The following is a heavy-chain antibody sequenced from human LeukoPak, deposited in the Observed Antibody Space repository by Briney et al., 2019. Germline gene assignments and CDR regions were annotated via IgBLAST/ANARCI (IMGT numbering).Heavy chain of an antibody. CDR2: VFYEGNT. Sequence: SQTLSLTCTVSGGSISSGSYYWSWIRQPPGKGLEWVGYVFYEGNTNYNPSLKSRVTTSVDTSKNQFSLRLNSVTAADTAVYYCVRQGTITYAYFDSWGQGVPVTVSS. D-gene: IGHD2-2*01. CDR1: GGSISSGSYY. J-gene: IGHJ4*02. CDR3: VRQGTITYAYFDS. V-gene: IGHV4-61*01.